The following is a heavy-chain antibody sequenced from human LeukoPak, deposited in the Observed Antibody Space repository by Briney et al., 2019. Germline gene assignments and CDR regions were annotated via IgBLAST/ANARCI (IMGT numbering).Heavy chain of an antibody. CDR3: VRLPGGVTTFDY. CDR2: INPDGSGT. CDR1: GFTFSAYW. Sequence: GGSLRLSCAASGFTFSAYWTSWVRQGRGKGLDWVASINPDGSGTRYVDSVRGRFTISRDNAQNSLYLHKNTRSGGDTAVYYCVRLPGGVTTFDYWGQGTLITVSS. J-gene: IGHJ4*02. V-gene: IGHV3-7*01. D-gene: IGHD4-17*01.